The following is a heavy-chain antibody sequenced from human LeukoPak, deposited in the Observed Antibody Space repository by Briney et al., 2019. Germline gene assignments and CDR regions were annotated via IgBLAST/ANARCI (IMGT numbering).Heavy chain of an antibody. Sequence: GESLKISCKGSGYSFTSYWIGWVRQMPGKGLEWMGFIYPGDSDTRYSPSFQGLVTISADKSISTAYLQWSSLKASDTAIYYCARPRDDFWSGYYWADAFDIWGQGTMVTVSS. CDR1: GYSFTSYW. CDR3: ARPRDDFWSGYYWADAFDI. V-gene: IGHV5-51*01. J-gene: IGHJ3*02. CDR2: IYPGDSDT. D-gene: IGHD3-3*01.